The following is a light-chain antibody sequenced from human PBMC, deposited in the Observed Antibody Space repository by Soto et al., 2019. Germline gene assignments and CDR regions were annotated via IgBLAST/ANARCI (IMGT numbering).Light chain of an antibody. CDR3: CSYAGSSLDHVV. CDR1: SSDVGSYNL. Sequence: QSALTQPASVSGSPGQSITISCTGTSSDVGSYNLVSWYQQHPGKAPKLMIYEGSKRPSGVSNRFSGSKSGNTASLTISGLQAEDEADYYCCSYAGSSLDHVVFGGGTKLTVL. V-gene: IGLV2-23*01. CDR2: EGS. J-gene: IGLJ2*01.